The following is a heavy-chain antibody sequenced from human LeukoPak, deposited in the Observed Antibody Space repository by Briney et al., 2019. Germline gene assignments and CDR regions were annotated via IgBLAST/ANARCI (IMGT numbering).Heavy chain of an antibody. CDR2: IKYDGSEK. CDR3: AKDCSGGSCYDY. J-gene: IGHJ4*02. V-gene: IGHV3-7*04. Sequence: GGSLRLSCAASGFTFSDYYMDWVRQASGKGLEWVANIKYDGSEKYYVDSVRGRFTISRDNAKNSLYLQMNSLTPEDTAVYFCAKDCSGGSCYDYWGQGTLVTVSS. CDR1: GFTFSDYY. D-gene: IGHD2-15*01.